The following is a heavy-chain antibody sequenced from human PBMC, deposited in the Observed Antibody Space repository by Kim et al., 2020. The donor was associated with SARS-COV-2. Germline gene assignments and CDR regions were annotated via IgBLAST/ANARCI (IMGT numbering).Heavy chain of an antibody. J-gene: IGHJ4*02. CDR3: ARVSFVGGYTYGTYDSSGDGYFDY. CDR1: GYTFTSYG. V-gene: IGHV1-18*01. D-gene: IGHD3-22*01. Sequence: ASVKVSCKASGYTFTSYGISWVRQAPGQGLEWMGWISAYNGNTNYAQKLQGRVTMTTDTSTSTAYMELRSLRSDDTAVYYCARVSFVGGYTYGTYDSSGDGYFDYWGQGTLVTVSS. CDR2: ISAYNGNT.